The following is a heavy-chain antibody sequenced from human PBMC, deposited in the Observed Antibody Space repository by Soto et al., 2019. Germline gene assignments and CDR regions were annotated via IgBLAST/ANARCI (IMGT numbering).Heavy chain of an antibody. D-gene: IGHD6-19*01. V-gene: IGHV3-21*01. CDR2: ISSSSSYI. Sequence: EVRLVESGGGLVKPGGSLRLSCAASGFTFSSYSMNWVRQAPGKGLEWVSSISSSSSYIYYADSVKGRFTISRDNAKNSLYLQMNSLRAEDTAVYYCAREGIAVAGTDAFDIWGQGTMVTVSS. J-gene: IGHJ3*02. CDR3: AREGIAVAGTDAFDI. CDR1: GFTFSSYS.